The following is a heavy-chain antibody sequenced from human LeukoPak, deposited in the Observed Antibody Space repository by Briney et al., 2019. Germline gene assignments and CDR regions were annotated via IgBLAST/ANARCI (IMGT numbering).Heavy chain of an antibody. D-gene: IGHD1-26*01. CDR3: AKDRSAGATTGVYYFDY. CDR1: GFTFSSYA. V-gene: IGHV3-23*01. Sequence: GGSLRLSCAASGFTFSSYAMSWVRQAPGKGLEWVSAISGSGGSTYYADSVKGRFTISRDNSKNTLYLQMNSLRAEDTAVYYCAKDRSAGATTGVYYFDYWGQGTLVIVSS. CDR2: ISGSGGST. J-gene: IGHJ4*02.